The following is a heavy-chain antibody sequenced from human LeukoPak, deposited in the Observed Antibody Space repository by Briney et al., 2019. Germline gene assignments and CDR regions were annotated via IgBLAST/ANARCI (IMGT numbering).Heavy chain of an antibody. CDR1: GFTISSNY. V-gene: IGHV3-53*01. Sequence: GGSLRLSCAASGFTISSNYMSWVRQAPGKGLEWVSVIYSGASTYYTDSVKGRFTISRDNSKNTLYLQVNSLRTEDAAIYYCATVGIDILVFDFWGQGSLVTVSS. CDR2: IYSGAST. J-gene: IGHJ4*02. CDR3: ATVGIDILVFDF. D-gene: IGHD2-15*01.